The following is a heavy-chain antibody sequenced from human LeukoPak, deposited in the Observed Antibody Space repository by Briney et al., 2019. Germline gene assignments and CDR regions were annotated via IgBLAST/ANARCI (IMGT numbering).Heavy chain of an antibody. D-gene: IGHD3-10*01. CDR3: ARKLPSRRYGSGPIGTFDP. J-gene: IGHJ5*02. CDR2: INHSGST. Sequence: PSETLSLTCAVYGGSFSGYYWSWIRQPPGKGLEWIGEINHSGSTNYNPSLKSRVTISVDTSKNQFSLKLSSVTAADTAVYYCARKLPSRRYGSGPIGTFDPWGQGTLVTVSS. CDR1: GGSFSGYY. V-gene: IGHV4-34*01.